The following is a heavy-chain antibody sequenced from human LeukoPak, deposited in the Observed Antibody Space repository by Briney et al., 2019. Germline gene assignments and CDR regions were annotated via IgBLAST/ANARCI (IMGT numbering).Heavy chain of an antibody. D-gene: IGHD3-9*01. V-gene: IGHV4-39*01. CDR1: GGSISSSSYY. J-gene: IGHJ3*02. CDR3: ARHQYYDILTGTSLGAFDI. CDR2: IFYSGST. Sequence: SETLSLTCTVSGGSISSSSYYWGWIRQPPGKGLEWIGNIFYSGSTYYNPSLKSRVTISVDTSKNQFSLKLSSVTAADTAVYHCARHQYYDILTGTSLGAFDIWGQGTMVTVSS.